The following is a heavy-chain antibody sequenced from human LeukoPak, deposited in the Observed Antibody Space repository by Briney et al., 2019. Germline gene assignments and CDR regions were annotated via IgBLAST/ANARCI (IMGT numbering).Heavy chain of an antibody. J-gene: IGHJ5*02. CDR2: ISGSGGST. CDR3: ARSSGYRNWFDP. Sequence: GGSLRLSCAASGFTFSSYAMSWVRQAPGKGLEWVSAISGSGGSTYYADPVKGRFTISRDNSKNTLYLQMNSLRAEDTAVYYCARSSGYRNWFDPWGQGTLVTVSS. D-gene: IGHD3-22*01. CDR1: GFTFSSYA. V-gene: IGHV3-23*01.